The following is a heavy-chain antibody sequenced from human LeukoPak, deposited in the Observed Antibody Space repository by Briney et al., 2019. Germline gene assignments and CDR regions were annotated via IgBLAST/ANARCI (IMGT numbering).Heavy chain of an antibody. CDR3: AKDGVYSNYAREYYYYMDV. D-gene: IGHD4-11*01. Sequence: PGGSLRLSCAASGFTFDDYAMHWVRQAPGKGLEWVSLISWDGGSTYYADSVKGRFTISRDNSKNTLYLQMNSLRAEDTAVYYCAKDGVYSNYAREYYYYMDVWGKGTTVTVSS. CDR1: GFTFDDYA. V-gene: IGHV3-43D*03. J-gene: IGHJ6*03. CDR2: ISWDGGST.